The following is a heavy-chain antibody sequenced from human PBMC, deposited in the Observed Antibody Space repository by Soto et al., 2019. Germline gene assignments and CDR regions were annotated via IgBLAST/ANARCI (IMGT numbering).Heavy chain of an antibody. CDR3: AREGLVRGVLRGIRFDP. CDR1: GYIFTDYT. CDR2: INAGNGDT. J-gene: IGHJ5*02. V-gene: IGHV1-3*01. D-gene: IGHD3-10*01. Sequence: QVQLVQSGAEVKKSGASVKVSCEASGYIFTDYTIHWVRQAPGQRLELMGWINAGNGDTKYSHLFQGRVTFSRDTSASTVYMELSSLRSEDTAVYYCAREGLVRGVLRGIRFDPWGQGTLVTVSS.